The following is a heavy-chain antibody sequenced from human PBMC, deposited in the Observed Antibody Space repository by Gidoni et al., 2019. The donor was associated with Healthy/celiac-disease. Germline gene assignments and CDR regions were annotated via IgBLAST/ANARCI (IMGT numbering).Heavy chain of an antibody. J-gene: IGHJ5*02. CDR2: IYHSGST. V-gene: IGHV4-30-2*01. Sequence: QLQLQESGSGLVKPSQTLSLTCAVSGGSISSGGYSWSWIRQPPGKGLEWIGYIYHSGSTYYNPSLKSRVTISVDRSKNQFSLKLSSVTAADTAVYYCARGQEFGDYVAWFDPWGQGTLVTVSS. CDR1: GGSISSGGYS. CDR3: ARGQEFGDYVAWFDP. D-gene: IGHD4-17*01.